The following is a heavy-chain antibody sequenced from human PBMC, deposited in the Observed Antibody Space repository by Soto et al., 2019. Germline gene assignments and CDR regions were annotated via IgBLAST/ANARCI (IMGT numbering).Heavy chain of an antibody. Sequence: PGGSLRLSCAASGFTFSSYAMSWVRQAPGKGLEWVSAISGSGGSTYYADSVKGRFTISRDNSKNTLYLQMNSLRAEDTAVYYCAKDGSGSYYIERFDYWGQGTLVTVSS. CDR3: AKDGSGSYYIERFDY. J-gene: IGHJ4*02. CDR2: ISGSGGST. D-gene: IGHD3-10*01. CDR1: GFTFSSYA. V-gene: IGHV3-23*01.